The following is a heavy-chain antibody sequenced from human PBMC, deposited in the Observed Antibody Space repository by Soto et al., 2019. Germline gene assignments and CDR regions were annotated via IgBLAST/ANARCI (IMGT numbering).Heavy chain of an antibody. CDR2: FDPEDGET. D-gene: IGHD5-12*01. Sequence: GASVKVSCKVSGYTLTELSMHWVRQAPGKGLEWMGGFDPEDGETIYAQKFQGRVTMTEDTSTDTAYMGLSSLRSEDTAVYYCATGPRVATIELDYWGQGTLVTVSS. J-gene: IGHJ4*02. CDR3: ATGPRVATIELDY. V-gene: IGHV1-24*01. CDR1: GYTLTELS.